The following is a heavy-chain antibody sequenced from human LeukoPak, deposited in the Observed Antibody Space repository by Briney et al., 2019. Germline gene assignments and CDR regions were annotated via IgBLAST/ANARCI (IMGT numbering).Heavy chain of an antibody. J-gene: IGHJ5*02. CDR2: INPSGGST. D-gene: IGHD7-27*01. Sequence: ASVKVSCKASGYTFTRYCMHWVRQAPGQGLEWMGIINPSGGSTSNAQKFQGRVTMTRDTSTSTVYMEVSSLRSEDTAVYYCARADNKLGVGFDPWGQGTLVTVSS. CDR1: GYTFTRYC. CDR3: ARADNKLGVGFDP. V-gene: IGHV1-46*01.